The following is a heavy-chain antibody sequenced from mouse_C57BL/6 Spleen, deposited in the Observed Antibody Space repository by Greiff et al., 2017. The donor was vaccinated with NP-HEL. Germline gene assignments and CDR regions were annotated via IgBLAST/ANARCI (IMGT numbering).Heavy chain of an antibody. D-gene: IGHD2-5*01. CDR1: GYTFTSYW. CDR3: HSNYVYFDY. J-gene: IGHJ2*01. V-gene: IGHV1-61*01. Sequence: QVQLQQPGAELVRPGSSVKLSCKASGYTFTSYWMDWVKQRPGQGLEWIGNIYPSDSETHYNQKFKDKATLTVDKSSSTAYMQLSSLTSEDSAVYDCHSNYVYFDYWGQGTTLTVSS. CDR2: IYPSDSET.